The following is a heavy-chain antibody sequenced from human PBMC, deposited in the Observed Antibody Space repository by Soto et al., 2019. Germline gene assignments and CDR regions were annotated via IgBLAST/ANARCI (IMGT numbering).Heavy chain of an antibody. D-gene: IGHD5-18*01. J-gene: IGHJ5*02. CDR1: GFSLSTSGVG. Sequence: ESGPTLVNPTQTLTLTCTFSGFSLSTSGVGVGWIRQPPGKALEWLALIYWNDDKRYSPSLKSRLTITKDTSKNQVVLTMTNMDPVDTATDYCAHIRERSRGYSYLNWFDPWGQGTLVTVSS. V-gene: IGHV2-5*01. CDR3: AHIRERSRGYSYLNWFDP. CDR2: IYWNDDK.